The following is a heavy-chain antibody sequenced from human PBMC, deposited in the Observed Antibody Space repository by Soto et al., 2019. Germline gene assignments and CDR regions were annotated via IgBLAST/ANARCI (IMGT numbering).Heavy chain of an antibody. V-gene: IGHV4-30-4*01. CDR1: GCSISSGDYY. CDR2: IYYSGST. CDR3: SGASPPHRYGLYV. Sequence: PSETLSLTCTVSGCSISSGDYYWSWIRQPPGKGLERIGYIYYSGSTYYNPSLKSRFTISVDTSKNQFSLKLSSVTAADTAVFYFSGASPPHRYGLYVWGQGTTVTGSS. J-gene: IGHJ6*02.